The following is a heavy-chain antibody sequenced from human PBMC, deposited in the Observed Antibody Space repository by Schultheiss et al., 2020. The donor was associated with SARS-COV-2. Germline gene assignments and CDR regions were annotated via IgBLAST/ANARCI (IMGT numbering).Heavy chain of an antibody. CDR1: GGSISSYY. V-gene: IGHV4-59*12. D-gene: IGHD2-15*01. CDR2: IYYSGST. Sequence: SQTLSLTCTVSGGSISSYYWSWIRQPPGKGLEWIGYIYYSGSTNYNPSLKSRVTISVDTSKNQFSLKLSSVTAADTAVYYCARGVAVAYYYYYYMDVWGQGTTVTVSS. J-gene: IGHJ6*03. CDR3: ARGVAVAYYYYYYMDV.